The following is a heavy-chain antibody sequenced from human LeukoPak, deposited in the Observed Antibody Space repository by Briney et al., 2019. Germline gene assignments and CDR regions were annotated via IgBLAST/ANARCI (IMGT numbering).Heavy chain of an antibody. CDR3: ARRAKREPGFH. D-gene: IGHD1-26*01. J-gene: IGHJ4*02. V-gene: IGHV4-30-2*03. CDR2: IYHSGST. Sequence: PSQTLSLTCTVSGGSISSGGYYWSWIRQPPGKGLEWIGYIYHSGSTYYNPSLKSRVTISVDTSKNQFSLKLSSVTAADTAVYYCARRAKREPGFHWGQGTLVTVSS. CDR1: GGSISSGGYY.